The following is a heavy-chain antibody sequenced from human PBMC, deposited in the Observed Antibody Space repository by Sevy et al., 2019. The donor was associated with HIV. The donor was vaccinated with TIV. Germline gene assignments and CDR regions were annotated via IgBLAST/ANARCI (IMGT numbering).Heavy chain of an antibody. J-gene: IGHJ6*02. V-gene: IGHV3-23*01. CDR2: ISGSGGST. CDR3: AKRDVLNWNDGYYYRMDV. D-gene: IGHD1-1*01. CDR1: GFTFSSYA. Sequence: GGSLRLSCAASGFTFSSYAMSWVRQAPGKGLEWVSAISGSGGSTYYADSVKGRFTISRDNSKNTLYLQMNSLRAEDTAVYYCAKRDVLNWNDGYYYRMDVWGQGTTVTVSS.